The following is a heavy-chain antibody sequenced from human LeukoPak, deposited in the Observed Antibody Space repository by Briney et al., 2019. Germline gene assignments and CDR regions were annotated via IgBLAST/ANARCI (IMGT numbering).Heavy chain of an antibody. D-gene: IGHD3-3*01. Sequence: SETLSLTCSVYGGSFSCGRYYRSWLRQPAGKGLEWIGRIYPSGSTNYNPSLKSRVTISVDTTKNQFSLKLSSVTAADTAVYYCARSITIFGVVTDYFDYWGQGTLVTVSS. CDR1: GGSFSCGRYY. V-gene: IGHV4-61*02. J-gene: IGHJ4*02. CDR2: IYPSGST. CDR3: ARSITIFGVVTDYFDY.